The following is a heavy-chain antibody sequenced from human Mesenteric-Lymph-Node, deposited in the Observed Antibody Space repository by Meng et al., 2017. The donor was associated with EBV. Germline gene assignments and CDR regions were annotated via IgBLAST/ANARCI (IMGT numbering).Heavy chain of an antibody. CDR1: GGSFSGSY. CDR3: ARIESIWGTYRKYYFDY. D-gene: IGHD3-16*02. J-gene: IGHJ4*02. Sequence: QLQLQPWGADQLPPPETLSLTCAVYGGSFSGSYWSLIRQAPGQGLEWIGESTHNGIVNYNPSLKSRVAISVDTFKNQFSLRLTSVTAADTAIYYCARIESIWGTYRKYYFDYWGQGTLVTVSS. V-gene: IGHV4-34*01. CDR2: STHNGIV.